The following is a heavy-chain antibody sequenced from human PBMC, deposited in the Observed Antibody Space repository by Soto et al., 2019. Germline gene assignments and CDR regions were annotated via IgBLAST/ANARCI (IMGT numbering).Heavy chain of an antibody. CDR3: ARVSYGSYDILTGYPVDY. CDR2: IYYSGST. Sequence: SETLSLTCTVSGCSISSGGYYWSWIRQHPGKGLEWIGYIYYSGSTYYNPSLKSRVTISVDTSKNQFSLKLSSVTAADTAVYYCARVSYGSYDILTGYPVDYWGQGTLVTVSS. V-gene: IGHV4-31*03. CDR1: GCSISSGGYY. J-gene: IGHJ4*02. D-gene: IGHD3-9*01.